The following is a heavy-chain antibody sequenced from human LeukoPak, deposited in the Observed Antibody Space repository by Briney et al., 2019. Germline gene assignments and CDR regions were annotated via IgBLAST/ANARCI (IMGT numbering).Heavy chain of an antibody. V-gene: IGHV3-53*01. CDR2: LYTGGGT. CDR1: GFSVRTTY. CDR3: TRSGYRHPYHFDS. D-gene: IGHD3-22*01. Sequence: GGSLRLSCAASGFSVRTTYMSWVRQAPGKRLEWVSVLYTGGGTDHADSVKGRFTISRDNSKNTLSLQMNSLRVEDTAIYYCTRSGYRHPYHFDSWGQGTLVIVSS. J-gene: IGHJ4*02.